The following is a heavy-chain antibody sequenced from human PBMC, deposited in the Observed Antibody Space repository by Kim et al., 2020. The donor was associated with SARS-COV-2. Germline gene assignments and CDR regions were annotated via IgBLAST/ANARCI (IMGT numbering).Heavy chain of an antibody. CDR3: ARIVLTSHAFDV. V-gene: IGHV3-21*01. Sequence: GGPLRLSCAASGFIFSSYGMVWVRQAPGKGLEWVSSIGGSGTYKYYADSLRGRFTISRDNAKNSLYLQMNSLRAEDTAVFYCARIVLTSHAFDVWGQGTMVTVSS. D-gene: IGHD3-9*01. J-gene: IGHJ3*01. CDR1: GFIFSSYG. CDR2: IGGSGTYK.